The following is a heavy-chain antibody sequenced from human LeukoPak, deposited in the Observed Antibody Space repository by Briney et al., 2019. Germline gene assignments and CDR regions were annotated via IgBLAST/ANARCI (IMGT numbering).Heavy chain of an antibody. V-gene: IGHV3-7*01. CDR2: VKQDGSEK. CDR1: GFTFSNHW. Sequence: SGGSLRLSCAASGFTFSNHWMSWVRQAPGKGLEWVANVKQDGSEKYYVDSVKGRFTISRDNAKNSLYLQMNSLRAEDTAVYYCARGGRGRWDDYWGQGTLVTVSS. CDR3: ARGGRGRWDDY. D-gene: IGHD1-26*01. J-gene: IGHJ4*02.